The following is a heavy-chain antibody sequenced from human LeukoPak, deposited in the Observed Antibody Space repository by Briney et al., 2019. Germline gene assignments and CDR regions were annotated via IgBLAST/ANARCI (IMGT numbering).Heavy chain of an antibody. J-gene: IGHJ3*02. CDR1: GDSVSGYF. Sequence: SGTLSLTCIVSGDSVSGYFWNWIRQPPGKGLEWIAYTHHSGNTLYNPSLRSRVTTSSTTSKNQSPLSLSSVTAADTAVYDCARWEVRLSAFEMWGQGTMVTVSS. D-gene: IGHD3-10*01. V-gene: IGHV4-59*02. CDR3: ARWEVRLSAFEM. CDR2: THHSGNT.